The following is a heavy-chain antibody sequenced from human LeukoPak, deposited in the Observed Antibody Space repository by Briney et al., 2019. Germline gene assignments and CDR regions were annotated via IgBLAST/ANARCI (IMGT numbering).Heavy chain of an antibody. CDR2: IKQDGSEK. V-gene: IGHV3-7*01. CDR3: AREEGALDY. D-gene: IGHD1-26*01. J-gene: IGHJ4*02. Sequence: PGGSLRLSCAASGFTVSSNYMSWVRQAPGKGLEWVANIKQDGSEKYYVDSVKGRFTISRDNAKNSLYLQMNSLRAEDTAVYYCAREEGALDYWGQGTLVTVSS. CDR1: GFTVSSNY.